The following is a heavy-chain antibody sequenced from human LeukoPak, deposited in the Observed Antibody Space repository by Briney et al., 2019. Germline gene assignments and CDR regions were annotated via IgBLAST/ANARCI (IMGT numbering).Heavy chain of an antibody. CDR3: AKVVGTGTTPTDY. CDR2: INPKTGDT. Sequence: GASVKVSCKASGYTFSDYYMHWVRQAPGQGLEWMGWINPKTGDTNSAQRFQGRVTMTRDSSISTFYMDLSGLTSDDTAVYYCAKVVGTGTTPTDYWGQGTLVTVSS. D-gene: IGHD1-1*01. CDR1: GYTFSDYY. J-gene: IGHJ4*02. V-gene: IGHV1-2*02.